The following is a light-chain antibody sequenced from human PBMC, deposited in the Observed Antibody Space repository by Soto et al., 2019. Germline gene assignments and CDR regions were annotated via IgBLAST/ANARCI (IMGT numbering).Light chain of an antibody. Sequence: EIVLTQSPATLSSFPGDRVTLSCRASQAVNTRLAWYQHKPGQAPRLLIYLASNRAAGVPARFSGSGSGTDFTLTISDVEPEDFAVYYCHPRQSWPRTFGQGTKV. CDR2: LAS. CDR3: HPRQSWPRT. J-gene: IGKJ1*01. CDR1: QAVNTR. V-gene: IGKV3-11*01.